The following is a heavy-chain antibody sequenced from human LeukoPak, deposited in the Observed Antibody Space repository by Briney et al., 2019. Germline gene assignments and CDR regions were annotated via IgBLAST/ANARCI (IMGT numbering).Heavy chain of an antibody. J-gene: IGHJ4*02. V-gene: IGHV3-15*01. CDR1: GFTFTNAW. Sequence: GGSLRLSCAASGFTFTNAWMSWVRQAPGKGLEWVGRIKKKTDGGTTDYAASVKGRFTISRDDSKNTLYLQMNSLKTEDTAVYYCTTSNFGFRFDFWGQGTLVTVSS. D-gene: IGHD3-3*01. CDR3: TTSNFGFRFDF. CDR2: IKKKTDGGTT.